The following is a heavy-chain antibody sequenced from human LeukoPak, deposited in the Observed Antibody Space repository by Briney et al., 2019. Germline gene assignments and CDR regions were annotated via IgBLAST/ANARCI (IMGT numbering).Heavy chain of an antibody. D-gene: IGHD3-22*01. J-gene: IGHJ4*02. CDR2: INTNTGNP. CDR1: GYTFTSYD. V-gene: IGHV7-4-1*02. Sequence: ASVKVSCKASGYTFTSYDINWVRQAPGQGLEWMGWINTNTGNPTYAQGFTGRFVFSLDTSVSTAYLQISSLKAEDTAVYYCARGEHYYDSSGSIDYWGQGTLVTVSS. CDR3: ARGEHYYDSSGSIDY.